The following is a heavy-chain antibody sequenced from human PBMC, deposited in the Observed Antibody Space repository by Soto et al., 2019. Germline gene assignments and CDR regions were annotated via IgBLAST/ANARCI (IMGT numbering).Heavy chain of an antibody. Sequence: GGSPRLSCAASEFTFSRYGMHWVRQAPGKGLEWVAVIWYDGSNKYYADSVKGRFTISRDNSQNTLYLQMNTLRAEDTALYYCARDGYCTSDSCSAGEDYWGQGT. CDR2: IWYDGSNK. V-gene: IGHV3-33*01. J-gene: IGHJ4*02. CDR3: ARDGYCTSDSCSAGEDY. CDR1: EFTFSRYG. D-gene: IGHD2-2*03.